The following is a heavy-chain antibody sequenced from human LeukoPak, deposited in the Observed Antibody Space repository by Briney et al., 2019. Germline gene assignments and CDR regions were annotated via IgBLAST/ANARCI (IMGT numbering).Heavy chain of an antibody. CDR2: IYYSGST. D-gene: IGHD6-13*01. J-gene: IGHJ6*02. Sequence: SETLSLTCTVSGGSISSSSYYWGWIRQPPGKGLEWIGSIYYSGSTYYNPSLKSRVTISVDTSKNQFSLKLSSMTAADTAVYYCARHTATAAVIDYYYGMDVWGQGTTVTVSS. CDR1: GGSISSSSYY. V-gene: IGHV4-39*01. CDR3: ARHTATAAVIDYYYGMDV.